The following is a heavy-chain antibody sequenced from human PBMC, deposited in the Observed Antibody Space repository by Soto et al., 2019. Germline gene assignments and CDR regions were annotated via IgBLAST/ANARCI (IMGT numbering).Heavy chain of an antibody. CDR3: ARDVPPHPGYSYGFSDI. CDR2: IYYSGST. CDR1: GGSISSGGYY. J-gene: IGHJ4*02. V-gene: IGHV4-31*03. Sequence: QVQLQESGPGLVKPSQTLSLTCTVSGGSISSGGYYWSWIRQHPGKGLEWIGYIYYSGSTYYNPSLKSRVTISVDTSKNQFSLKLSSVTAADTAVYYCARDVPPHPGYSYGFSDIWGQGTLVTVSS. D-gene: IGHD5-18*01.